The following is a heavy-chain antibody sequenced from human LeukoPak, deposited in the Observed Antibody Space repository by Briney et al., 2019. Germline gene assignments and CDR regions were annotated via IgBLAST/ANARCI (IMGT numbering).Heavy chain of an antibody. J-gene: IGHJ4*02. Sequence: SETLSLTCTVSGGSISSSSYYWGWIRQPPGKGLEWIGSIYYSGSTYYSPSLKSRVTISVDTSKNQFSLKLSSVTAADTAVYYCARQVDYYDSSGYYLGTFDYWGQGTLVTVSS. D-gene: IGHD3-22*01. CDR1: GGSISSSSYY. V-gene: IGHV4-39*01. CDR2: IYYSGST. CDR3: ARQVDYYDSSGYYLGTFDY.